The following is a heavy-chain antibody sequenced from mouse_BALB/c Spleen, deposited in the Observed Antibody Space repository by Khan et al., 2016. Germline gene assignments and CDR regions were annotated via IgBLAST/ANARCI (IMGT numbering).Heavy chain of an antibody. CDR2: ISYDGSN. V-gene: IGHV3-6*02. CDR1: GYSITSGYY. CDR3: ARAYYFDY. Sequence: EVQLQESGPGLVKPSQSLSLTCSVTGYSITSGYYWNLIRQFPGNKLEWMGYISYDGSNNYNPYLKNRISITRYTSKNQFFLKLNSVTTEDTATYYCARAYYFDYWGQGTTLTVST. J-gene: IGHJ2*01.